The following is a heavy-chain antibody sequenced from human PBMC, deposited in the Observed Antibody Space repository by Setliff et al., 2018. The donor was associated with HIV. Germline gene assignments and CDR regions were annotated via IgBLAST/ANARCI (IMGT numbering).Heavy chain of an antibody. Sequence: SETLSLTCTVSGDSIGSSSYYWAWIRQPPGKGLEWIGTIYSSGDSFYDPSLKSRVTTSIDSSKNQFSLKLTSVTAADTAVYYCARQMTIPGVAVTPVDYWGQGALVTVSS. V-gene: IGHV4-39*01. CDR3: ARQMTIPGVAVTPVDY. CDR2: IYSSGDS. D-gene: IGHD3-3*01. CDR1: GDSIGSSSYY. J-gene: IGHJ4*02.